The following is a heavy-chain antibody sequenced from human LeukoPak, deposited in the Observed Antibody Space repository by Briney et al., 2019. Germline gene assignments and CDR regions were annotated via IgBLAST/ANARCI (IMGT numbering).Heavy chain of an antibody. V-gene: IGHV3-48*03. CDR2: ITRSGSNI. Sequence: GGSLRLSCTGSQLIFSKYGLNWVGQSPGKGLEWTSSITRSGSNIDYSDSVRGRFTISRDNAKNSLFLHMNSLRVEDTAVYYCARLTIYDDTDYWGQGTLVTVSS. CDR1: QLIFSKYG. CDR3: ARLTIYDDTDY. J-gene: IGHJ4*02. D-gene: IGHD3-3*01.